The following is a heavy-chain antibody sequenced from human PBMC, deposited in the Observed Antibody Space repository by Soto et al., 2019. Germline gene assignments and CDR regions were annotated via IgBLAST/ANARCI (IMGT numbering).Heavy chain of an antibody. CDR2: FIPMFNRP. Sequence: QVQLVQSGAEVKKPGSSVKVSCNASGGTFSSYAISWVRQAPGQGLEWMGGFIPMFNRPHSARKFQGRVTITADESTSTDYMDLSSLRSEDTAVYYCARGYYHHVSNDYHALEVWGQGTTVTVSS. V-gene: IGHV1-69*01. J-gene: IGHJ6*02. CDR1: GGTFSSYA. CDR3: ARGYYHHVSNDYHALEV. D-gene: IGHD3-22*01.